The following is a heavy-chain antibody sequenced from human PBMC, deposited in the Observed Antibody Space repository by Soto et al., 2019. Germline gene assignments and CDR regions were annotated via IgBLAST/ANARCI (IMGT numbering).Heavy chain of an antibody. CDR2: ISAYNGNT. J-gene: IGHJ6*03. D-gene: IGHD1-7*01. CDR1: GYTFTSYG. Sequence: QVPLVQSGAEVKKPGASVKVSCKASGYTFTSYGISWVRQAPGQGLEWMGWISAYNGNTNYAQKLQGRVTMDTDTSTSTAYRVPRSLSSDDTAVYYCASDGGELDYYYYYMDVWGKGNPVTVSS. V-gene: IGHV1-18*01. CDR3: ASDGGELDYYYYYMDV.